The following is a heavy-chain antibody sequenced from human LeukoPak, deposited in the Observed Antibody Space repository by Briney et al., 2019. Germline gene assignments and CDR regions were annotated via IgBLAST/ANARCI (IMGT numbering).Heavy chain of an antibody. D-gene: IGHD2-2*01. CDR2: INSDGSWT. V-gene: IGHV3-74*01. CDR3: VSFYETY. CDR1: GNYW. Sequence: GGSLRLSCAAPGNYWMHWVRQAPGKGLVWVSHINSDGSWTSYADSVKGRFTTSKDNAKNTVYLQMNNLRAEDTAVYYCVSFYETYWGRGTLVTVSS. J-gene: IGHJ4*02.